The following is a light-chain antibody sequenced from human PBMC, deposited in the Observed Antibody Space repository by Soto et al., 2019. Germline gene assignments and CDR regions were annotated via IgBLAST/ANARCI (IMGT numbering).Light chain of an antibody. Sequence: QSVLTQPASVSVSPGQSITISCTGSSSDIGAYNYVSWFQQYPGKTPKLIICEVSNRPSGVSNRFSGSKSGTAASLTISGLQTEDEADYFCFSFTSACTHVFGTGTNVTVL. V-gene: IGLV2-14*01. CDR2: EVS. CDR3: FSFTSACTHV. J-gene: IGLJ1*01. CDR1: SSDIGAYNY.